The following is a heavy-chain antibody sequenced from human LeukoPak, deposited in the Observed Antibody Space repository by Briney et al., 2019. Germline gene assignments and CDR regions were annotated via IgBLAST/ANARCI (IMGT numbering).Heavy chain of an antibody. Sequence: PGGSLRLSCAASGFTFSCYAMSWVRQAPGKGLEWVGRIKSKTDGSTTDYAAPVKGRFTISRDDSKNTLYLQMNSLKTEDTAVYYCTTHSGSYYVKPYFDYWGQGTLVTVSS. D-gene: IGHD1-26*01. CDR2: IKSKTDGSTT. CDR3: TTHSGSYYVKPYFDY. CDR1: GFTFSCYA. V-gene: IGHV3-15*01. J-gene: IGHJ4*02.